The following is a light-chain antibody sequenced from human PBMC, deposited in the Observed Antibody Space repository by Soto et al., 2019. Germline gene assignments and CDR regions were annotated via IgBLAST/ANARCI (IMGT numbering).Light chain of an antibody. CDR2: GAS. Sequence: EIVLTQSPGTLSLSPGERATLSCRASQSVSGRYLAWYQQKPGQAPRPLIYGASSRASGIPDRFSGSGSGTDFTLIISRLEPEDFAVYYCQQYGSTPWTFGQGTKVEIK. V-gene: IGKV3-20*01. J-gene: IGKJ1*01. CDR3: QQYGSTPWT. CDR1: QSVSGRY.